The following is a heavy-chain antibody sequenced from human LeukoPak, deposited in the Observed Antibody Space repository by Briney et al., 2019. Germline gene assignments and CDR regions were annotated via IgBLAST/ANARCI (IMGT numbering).Heavy chain of an antibody. CDR2: LKQDGSEK. Sequence: GGSLRLSCAASGFTFSDYWMSWVRQAPGKGLEWVAKLKQDGSEKSYVDSVRGRFTISRDNAKNSLYLQMNILRAEDTAVYYCARDRGRAMGTTYYFDYWGQGTLVTVSS. V-gene: IGHV3-7*01. J-gene: IGHJ4*02. CDR3: ARDRGRAMGTTYYFDY. CDR1: GFTFSDYW. D-gene: IGHD1-7*01.